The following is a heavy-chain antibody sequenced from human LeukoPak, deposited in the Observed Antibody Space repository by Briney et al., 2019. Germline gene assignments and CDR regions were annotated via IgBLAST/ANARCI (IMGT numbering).Heavy chain of an antibody. J-gene: IGHJ4*02. D-gene: IGHD2-2*01. Sequence: GESLRISCKGSGYIFTYYRITWVRQMPGKGLEWMGRIDPSDSYTDYSPSFQGHVTISVDKSISTAYLQWSSLEASDTAMYYCARLYGVPAAMPGAPIYWGQGTLVTVSS. V-gene: IGHV5-10-1*01. CDR2: IDPSDSYT. CDR3: ARLYGVPAAMPGAPIY. CDR1: GYIFTYYR.